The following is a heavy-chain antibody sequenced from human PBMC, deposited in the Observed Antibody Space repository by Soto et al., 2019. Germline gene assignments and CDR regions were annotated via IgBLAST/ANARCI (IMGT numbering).Heavy chain of an antibody. J-gene: IGHJ6*03. CDR2: IRSKGNNYAT. V-gene: IGHV3-73*01. CDR3: SRQASDFWSGKPQYYMDV. CDR1: GFTFIGSA. Sequence: GALRLSCAASGFTFIGSAMHWVRQASGKGLEWVGRIRSKGNNYATAYGASLKGRFTISRDDSKNTAYLQMNSLNTEDTAVYYCSRQASDFWSGKPQYYMDVWGKGTTVTVSS. D-gene: IGHD3-3*01.